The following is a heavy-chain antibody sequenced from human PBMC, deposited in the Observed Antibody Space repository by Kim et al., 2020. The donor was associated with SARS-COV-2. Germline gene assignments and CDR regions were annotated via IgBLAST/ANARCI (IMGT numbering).Heavy chain of an antibody. CDR1: GGSISSSSYY. D-gene: IGHD6-19*01. Sequence: SETLSLTCTVSGGSISSSSYYWGWIRQPPGKGLEWIGSIYYSGSTYYNPSLKSRVTISVDTSKNQFSLKLSSVTAADTAVYYCAGSGWYFLPDPAGMDVWGQGTTVTVSS. V-gene: IGHV4-39*01. CDR2: IYYSGST. J-gene: IGHJ6*02. CDR3: AGSGWYFLPDPAGMDV.